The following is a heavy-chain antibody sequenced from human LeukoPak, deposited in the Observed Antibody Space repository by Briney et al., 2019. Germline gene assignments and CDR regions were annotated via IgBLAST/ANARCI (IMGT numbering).Heavy chain of an antibody. J-gene: IGHJ4*02. Sequence: PGGSLRLSCAASGFTFSSYAMHWVRQAPGKGLEWVAVISYDGSNKYYADSVKGRFTISRDNSKNTLYLQMNSLRAEDTAVYYCARDLYPESGMDFDYWGQGTLVTVSS. CDR1: GFTFSSYA. CDR3: ARDLYPESGMDFDY. CDR2: ISYDGSNK. V-gene: IGHV3-30*01. D-gene: IGHD3-10*01.